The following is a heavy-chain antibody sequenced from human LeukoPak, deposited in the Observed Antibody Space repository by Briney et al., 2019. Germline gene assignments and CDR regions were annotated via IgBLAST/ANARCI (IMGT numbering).Heavy chain of an antibody. D-gene: IGHD3-3*01. Sequence: SETLSLTCSVSGYSVSSGYYWGWIRQPPGKGLEWIGSIYYSGSTYYNPSLKSRVTISVDTSKNQFSLKLSSVTAADTAVYYCARNTKTDFWSGYYVSWWGQGTLVTVSS. CDR2: IYYSGST. CDR3: ARNTKTDFWSGYYVSW. CDR1: GYSVSSGYY. J-gene: IGHJ4*02. V-gene: IGHV4-38-2*02.